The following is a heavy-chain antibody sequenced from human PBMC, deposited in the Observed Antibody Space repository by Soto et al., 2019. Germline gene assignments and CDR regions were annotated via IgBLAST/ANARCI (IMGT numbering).Heavy chain of an antibody. CDR3: ARGHVDTRYCSGGDCYRNAFAV. D-gene: IGHD2-21*01. V-gene: IGHV3-23*01. J-gene: IGHJ3*01. CDR2: IRDRGANS. CDR1: GFSFGDYA. Sequence: EVQLLESGGGLVQPGGSLRLSCAASGFSFGDYAMSWVRQAPGKGLEWVSDIRDRGANSFYADSMKGRFTISRDNSKNTLYLQMNSLRAEDTAVYYCARGHVDTRYCSGGDCYRNAFAVWGQGTMVTVSS.